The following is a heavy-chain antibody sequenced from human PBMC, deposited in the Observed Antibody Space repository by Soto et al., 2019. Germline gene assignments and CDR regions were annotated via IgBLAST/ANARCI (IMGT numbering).Heavy chain of an antibody. CDR1: GFTFSSYS. CDR3: ARSDMLTGYYRSIDY. V-gene: IGHV3-21*01. CDR2: ISSSSSYI. J-gene: IGHJ4*02. Sequence: GGSLRLSCAASGFTFSSYSMNWVRQAPGKGLEWVSSISSSSSYIYYADPVKGRFTISRDNAKNSLYLQMNSLRAEDTAVYYCARSDMLTGYYRSIDYWGQGTLVTV. D-gene: IGHD3-9*01.